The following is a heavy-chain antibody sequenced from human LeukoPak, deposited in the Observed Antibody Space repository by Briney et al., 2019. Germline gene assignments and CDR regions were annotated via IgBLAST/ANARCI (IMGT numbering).Heavy chain of an antibody. V-gene: IGHV3-23*01. D-gene: IGHD3-16*01. J-gene: IGHJ4*02. CDR1: GFTFTSFA. Sequence: GGSLRLSCRASGFTFTSFAMTWVRQSPGKGLEWVSSINGYGSGTYYADSVKGRFTISRDNSKNTLFLQMNSLRAEDTAVYYCAKVWAVSYFDYWGQGALVTVSS. CDR2: INGYGSGT. CDR3: AKVWAVSYFDY.